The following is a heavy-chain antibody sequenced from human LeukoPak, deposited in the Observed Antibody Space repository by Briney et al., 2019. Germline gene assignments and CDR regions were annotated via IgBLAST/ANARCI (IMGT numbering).Heavy chain of an antibody. CDR1: GGSFSGYY. J-gene: IGHJ4*02. Sequence: PSETLSLTCAVYGGSFSGYYWSWIRQPPGKGLEWIGEINHSGSTNYNPSLKSRVTISVDTSKNQFSLKLSSVTAADTAVYYCARGRADSYVDYWGQETLVTVSS. CDR3: ARGRADSYVDY. CDR2: INHSGST. V-gene: IGHV4-34*01. D-gene: IGHD5-18*01.